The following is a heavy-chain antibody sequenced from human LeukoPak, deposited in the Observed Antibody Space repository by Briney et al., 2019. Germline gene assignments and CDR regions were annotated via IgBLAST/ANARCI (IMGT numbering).Heavy chain of an antibody. CDR1: GYRFTSYW. D-gene: IGHD3-16*01. CDR2: IYPGDSDT. J-gene: IGHJ4*02. CDR3: ARHQSGLRLGELND. Sequence: GESLKISCKGSGYRFTSYWIAWVRQMPGKGLEWMGIIYPGDSDTTYSSSFQGQVTISADKSISTAYLQWSSLKASDTAMYYCARHQSGLRLGELNDWGQGTLVTVSS. V-gene: IGHV5-51*01.